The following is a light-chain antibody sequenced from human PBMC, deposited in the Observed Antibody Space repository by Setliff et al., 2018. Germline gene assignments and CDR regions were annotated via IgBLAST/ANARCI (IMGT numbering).Light chain of an antibody. CDR2: KDS. Sequence: ELTQPPSVSVSPGQTARITCSGDALPKQYAYWYQQKPGQAPVLVIYKDSERPSGIPERFSGSSSGTTVTLTISGVQAEDEADYYCQSADSSGTYYVFGTGTKVTVL. J-gene: IGLJ1*01. CDR3: QSADSSGTYYV. CDR1: ALPKQY. V-gene: IGLV3-25*03.